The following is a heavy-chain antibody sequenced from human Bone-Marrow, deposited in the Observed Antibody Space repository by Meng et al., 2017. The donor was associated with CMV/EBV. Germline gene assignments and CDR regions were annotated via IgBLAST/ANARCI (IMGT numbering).Heavy chain of an antibody. CDR3: ARGEYCSSTSCPTEDWFDP. CDR2: ISWNSGSI. CDR1: GFTFDDYA. D-gene: IGHD2-2*01. J-gene: IGHJ5*02. V-gene: IGHV3-9*01. Sequence: GGSLRLSCAASGFTFDDYAMHWVRQAPGKGLEWVSGISWNSGSIGYADSVKGRFTISRDNAKNSLYLQMNSLRAEDTAVYYCARGEYCSSTSCPTEDWFDPWGQGTLVTVSS.